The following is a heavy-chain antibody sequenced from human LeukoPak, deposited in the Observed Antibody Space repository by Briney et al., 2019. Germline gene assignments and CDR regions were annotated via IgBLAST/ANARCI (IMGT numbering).Heavy chain of an antibody. J-gene: IGHJ5*02. V-gene: IGHV4-59*01. CDR3: ARAGYDFWSGFPSSWFDP. Sequence: SETLSLTCTVSGGSISNYYWTWIRQPPGKGLEWIGYIYYSGSTNYNPSLKSRVTISVDTSKNQFSLKLSSVTAADTAVYYCARAGYDFWSGFPSSWFDPWGQGTLVTVSS. CDR2: IYYSGST. CDR1: GGSISNYY. D-gene: IGHD3-3*01.